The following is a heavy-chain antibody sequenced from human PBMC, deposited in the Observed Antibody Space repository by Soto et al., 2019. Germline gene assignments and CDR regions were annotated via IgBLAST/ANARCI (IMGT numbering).Heavy chain of an antibody. Sequence: EVQLVESGGGLVQPGGSLKLSCAVSGFTFSVSAIHWVRQAFGKGLEWVGRIRSKADNYATAYGASVKGRFSISRDDSKNTAYLQMSSLNTEDTAVYYCARLAEWEYYDGMDVWGQGTTVTVSS. D-gene: IGHD1-26*01. V-gene: IGHV3-73*02. J-gene: IGHJ6*02. CDR2: IRSKADNYAT. CDR3: ARLAEWEYYDGMDV. CDR1: GFTFSVSA.